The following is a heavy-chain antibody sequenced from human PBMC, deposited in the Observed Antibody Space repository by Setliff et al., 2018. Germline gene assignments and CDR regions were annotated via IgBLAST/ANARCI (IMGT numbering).Heavy chain of an antibody. J-gene: IGHJ4*02. CDR3: ARFVMAAPGYDY. Sequence: GGSLRLSCAASGFTFSSYWMHWVRQAPGKGLVWVSSISASGTYIFYADSVKGRFTISRDNAKKSLFLQMNSLRAEDTAVYYCARFVMAAPGYDYWGQGTLVTVSS. V-gene: IGHV3-21*01. D-gene: IGHD2-21*01. CDR2: ISASGTYI. CDR1: GFTFSSYW.